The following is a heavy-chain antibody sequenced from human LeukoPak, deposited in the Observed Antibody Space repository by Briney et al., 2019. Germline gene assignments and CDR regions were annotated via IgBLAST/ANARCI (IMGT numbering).Heavy chain of an antibody. Sequence: SETLSLTCTVSGGSISSYYWSWLRQPPGKGLEWIGYIYYSGSTNYNPSLKSRVTISVDTSENQFSLKLSSVTAADTAVYYCAREPQSTGAFDIWGQGTMVTVSS. CDR1: GGSISSYY. V-gene: IGHV4-59*01. CDR2: IYYSGST. J-gene: IGHJ3*02. D-gene: IGHD2-2*01. CDR3: AREPQSTGAFDI.